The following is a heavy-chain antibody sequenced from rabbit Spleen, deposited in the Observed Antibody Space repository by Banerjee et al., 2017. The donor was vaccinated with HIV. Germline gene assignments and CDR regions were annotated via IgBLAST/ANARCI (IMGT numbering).Heavy chain of an antibody. CDR2: IDPIFGST. CDR3: ARDSGSSFSSYGMDL. V-gene: IGHV1S47*01. CDR1: GFDFSSYG. D-gene: IGHD8-1*01. Sequence: QEQLVESGGGLVQPGGSLKLPCKASGFDFSSYGVSWVRQAPGKGLEWIGYIDPIFGSTYYASWVNGRFSISRENTQNTVSLQLNSLTAADTATYFCARDSGSSFSSYGMDLWGPGTLVTVS. J-gene: IGHJ6*01.